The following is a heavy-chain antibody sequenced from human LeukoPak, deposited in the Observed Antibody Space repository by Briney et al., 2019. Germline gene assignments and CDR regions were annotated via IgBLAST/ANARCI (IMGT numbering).Heavy chain of an antibody. D-gene: IGHD4-17*01. CDR3: ARDHTPYGDYPYYFDY. CDR2: ISSSSSYI. J-gene: IGHJ4*02. CDR1: GFTFSSYS. Sequence: GGSLRLSCAASGFTFSSYSMNWVRQAPGKGLEWVSSISSSSSYIYYADSVKGRFTISRDNSRNTLYLQMNSLRSEDTAVYYCARDHTPYGDYPYYFDYWGQGTLVTVSS. V-gene: IGHV3-21*04.